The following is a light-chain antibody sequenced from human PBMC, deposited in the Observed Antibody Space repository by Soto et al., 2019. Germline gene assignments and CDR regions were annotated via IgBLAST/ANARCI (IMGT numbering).Light chain of an antibody. V-gene: IGKV1-5*01. J-gene: IGKJ1*01. Sequence: DVQLTQAPSTLSASVGDRVTITCRASQSIGNWLAWYQQKPGKAPNLLIYDASTLENGVPSRFSGSASGTDFTLTIISLQPYDFATYYCQQYNSYSPRTFGQGTKVEFK. CDR1: QSIGNW. CDR2: DAS. CDR3: QQYNSYSPRT.